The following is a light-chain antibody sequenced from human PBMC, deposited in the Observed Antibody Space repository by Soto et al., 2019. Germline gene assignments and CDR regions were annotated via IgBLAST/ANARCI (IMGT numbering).Light chain of an antibody. CDR3: ATWDDSLNAGV. V-gene: IGLV1-36*01. CDR1: NSNIGNNA. Sequence: QSVLTQPPSVSEAPRQSVTISCSGSNSNIGNNAVNWYQQLPGKAPKLLIFYDDLLPSGVSDRFSGSRSDTSASLAISGLQSEDEADYYCATWDDSLNAGVFGGGTKLTVL. J-gene: IGLJ3*02. CDR2: YDD.